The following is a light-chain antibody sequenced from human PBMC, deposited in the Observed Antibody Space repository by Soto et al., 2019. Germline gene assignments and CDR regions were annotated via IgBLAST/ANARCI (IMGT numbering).Light chain of an antibody. V-gene: IGKV1-12*01. CDR2: TGS. CDR3: QQAASFPIT. J-gene: IGKJ5*01. CDR1: QGIKNW. Sequence: DIQLSQSPPYVSASVGDRVTITCRASQGIKNWLAWYQKKPGKDPNMLIYTGSSLQSGVPSRFSGSGSGTDFNLTINRLQTEDFATYYCQQAASFPITFGQGTRLEIK.